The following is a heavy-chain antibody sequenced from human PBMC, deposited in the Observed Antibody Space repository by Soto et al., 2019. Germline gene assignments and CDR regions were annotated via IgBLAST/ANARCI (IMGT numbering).Heavy chain of an antibody. CDR2: ISGSGGST. CDR1: GFTFSSYA. Sequence: GGSLRLSCAASGFTFSSYAMSWVRQAPGKGLEWVSAISGSGGSTYYADSVKGRFTISRDNSKNTLYLQMNSLRAEDTAVYYCANVLLWFGELFGGFDYWGQGTLVTVSS. J-gene: IGHJ4*02. V-gene: IGHV3-23*01. D-gene: IGHD3-10*01. CDR3: ANVLLWFGELFGGFDY.